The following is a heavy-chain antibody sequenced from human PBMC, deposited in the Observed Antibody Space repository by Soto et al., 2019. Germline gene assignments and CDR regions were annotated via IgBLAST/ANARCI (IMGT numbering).Heavy chain of an antibody. V-gene: IGHV1-46*01. CDR1: GYTFTNYY. J-gene: IGHJ2*01. D-gene: IGHD6-19*01. CDR3: ARDLSSYSSGWYDL. CDR2: INPSGGRT. Sequence: ASVKVSCKASGYTFTNYYMHWARQAPGQGLEWMGIINPSGGRTNYAQKFQGRVTMTRDTSTSTVYLELSTLRSEDTAVYYCARDLSSYSSGWYDLWGRGTLVTVSS.